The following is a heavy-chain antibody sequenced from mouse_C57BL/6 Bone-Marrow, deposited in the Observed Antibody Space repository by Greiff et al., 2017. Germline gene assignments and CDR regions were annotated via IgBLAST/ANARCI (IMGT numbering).Heavy chain of an antibody. J-gene: IGHJ3*01. CDR3: ARRGYDYDEAWFAY. CDR2: IYPRDGST. CDR1: GYTFTSYD. D-gene: IGHD2-4*01. Sequence: VQLQESGPELVKPGASVKLSCKASGYTFTSYDINWVKQRPGQGLEWIGWIYPRDGSTKYNEKFKGKATLTVDTSSSTAYMELHSLTSEDSAVYFCARRGYDYDEAWFAYWGQGTLVTVSA. V-gene: IGHV1-85*01.